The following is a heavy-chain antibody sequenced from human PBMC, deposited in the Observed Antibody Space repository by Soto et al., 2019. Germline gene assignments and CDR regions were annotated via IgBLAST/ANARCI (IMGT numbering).Heavy chain of an antibody. CDR1: GGSISSGGYS. J-gene: IGHJ4*02. CDR2: IYHSGST. CDR3: ASGPIGDYTDGFGY. D-gene: IGHD4-17*01. Sequence: PSETLSLTCAVSGGSISSGGYSWSWIRQPPGKGLEWIGYIYHSGSTYYNPSLKSRVTISVDRSKNQFSLKLSSVTAADTAVYYCASGPIGDYTDGFGYWGQGTLVTVS. V-gene: IGHV4-30-2*01.